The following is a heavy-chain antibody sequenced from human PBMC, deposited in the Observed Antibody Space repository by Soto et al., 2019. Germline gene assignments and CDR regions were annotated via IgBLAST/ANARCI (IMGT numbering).Heavy chain of an antibody. V-gene: IGHV4-31*03. CDR1: GGSISSGVYY. CDR3: ATQNPGSYHFDH. Sequence: PSETLSLTCTVSGGSISSGVYYWSWIRQHPGKGLEWIGYIYYSGSTYYNPSLKSRVTISVDTSKNEFSLRLNSVTAADTAVYYCATQNPGSYHFDHWGQGHPVTVSS. D-gene: IGHD3-10*01. CDR2: IYYSGST. J-gene: IGHJ4*02.